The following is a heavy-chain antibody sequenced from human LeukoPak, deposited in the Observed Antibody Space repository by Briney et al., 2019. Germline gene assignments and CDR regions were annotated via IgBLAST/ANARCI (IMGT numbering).Heavy chain of an antibody. CDR1: GFTFSSYG. J-gene: IGHJ4*02. CDR2: ISYDGSNK. Sequence: GRSLRLSCAGSGFTFSSYGIHWVRQAPGKGLEWVAVISYDGSNKYYADSVKGRFTISRDNSKNTLYLQMNSLRDEDTAVYYCAKEREVYLDYWGQGTLVTVFS. CDR3: AKEREVYLDY. V-gene: IGHV3-30*18.